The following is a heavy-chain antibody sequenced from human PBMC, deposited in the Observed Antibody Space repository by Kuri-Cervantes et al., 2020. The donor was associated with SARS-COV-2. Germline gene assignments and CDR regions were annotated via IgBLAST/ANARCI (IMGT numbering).Heavy chain of an antibody. V-gene: IGHV3-30*02. J-gene: IGHJ4*02. CDR1: GFTFSSYW. Sequence: GGSLRLSCAASGFTFSSYWMSWVRQAPGKGLEWVAFIRYDGSNKYYADSVKGRFTISRDNSKNTLYLQMNSLRAGDTAVYYCAKDGLRVVEEWLPFDYWGQGTLVTVSS. CDR3: AKDGLRVVEEWLPFDY. D-gene: IGHD3-3*01. CDR2: IRYDGSNK.